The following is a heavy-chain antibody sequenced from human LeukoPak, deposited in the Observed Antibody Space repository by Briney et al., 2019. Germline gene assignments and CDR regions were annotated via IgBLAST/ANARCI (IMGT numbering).Heavy chain of an antibody. CDR2: INHSGST. CDR1: GGSISSSNW. Sequence: SGTLSLTCAVSGGSISSSNWWSWVRQPPGKGLEWIGEINHSGSTNYNPSLKSRVTISVDTSKNQFSLKLSSVTAADTAVYYCARTSVYYYGSGSYLKRRYNWFDPWGQGTLVTVSS. V-gene: IGHV4-4*02. CDR3: ARTSVYYYGSGSYLKRRYNWFDP. D-gene: IGHD3-10*01. J-gene: IGHJ5*02.